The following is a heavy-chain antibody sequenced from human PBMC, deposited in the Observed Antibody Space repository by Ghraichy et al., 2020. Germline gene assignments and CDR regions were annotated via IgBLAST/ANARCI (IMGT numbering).Heavy chain of an antibody. Sequence: SQTLSLTCGVYGGSFSGHYWSWIRQPPGKGLEWIGEINHSGSTSYNPSLKSRVTIPLDTSKNQFSLKLRSVTAADTAVYYCARRSRHYYDSSGYYHSGFFQLWGQGTLVTVSS. CDR1: GGSFSGHY. CDR3: ARRSRHYYDSSGYYHSGFFQL. J-gene: IGHJ1*01. V-gene: IGHV4-34*01. D-gene: IGHD3-22*01. CDR2: INHSGST.